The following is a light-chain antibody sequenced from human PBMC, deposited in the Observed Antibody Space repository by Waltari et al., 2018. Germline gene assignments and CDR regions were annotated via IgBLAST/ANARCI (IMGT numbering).Light chain of an antibody. CDR1: QSVSSN. CDR2: GAS. Sequence: EIVMTQSPATLSVSPGERATLSCRASQSVSSNLAWYQQKPGQAPMLLIYGASTRATGIPARFSGSGSGTEITLTISSMKSEDCAVYYCQQYNNWPKTFGQGTKVEIK. V-gene: IGKV3-15*01. CDR3: QQYNNWPKT. J-gene: IGKJ1*01.